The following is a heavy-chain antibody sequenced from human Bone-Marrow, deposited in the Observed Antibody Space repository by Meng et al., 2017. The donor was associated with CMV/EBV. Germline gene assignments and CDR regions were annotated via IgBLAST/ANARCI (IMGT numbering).Heavy chain of an antibody. Sequence: ASVKVSCKASGYTFTGYYMHWVRQAPGQGLEWMGWINPNSGGTNYAQKFQGRVTMTRDTSISTAYMELSSLRAEDTAVYYCARVHRKTNAFDIWGQGTMVTVSS. CDR1: GYTFTGYY. J-gene: IGHJ3*02. D-gene: IGHD2-21*01. CDR2: INPNSGGT. V-gene: IGHV1-2*02. CDR3: ARVHRKTNAFDI.